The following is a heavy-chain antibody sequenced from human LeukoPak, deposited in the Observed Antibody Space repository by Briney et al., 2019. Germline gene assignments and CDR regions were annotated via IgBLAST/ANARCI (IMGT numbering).Heavy chain of an antibody. Sequence: SETLSLTCTVSGGSLSSYYWSWIRQPAGKGLEWIGRIYTSGSTNYTPSLKSRVTMSVDTSKNQFSLKLSSVTAADTAAYYCASGSPNWFDPWGQGTLVTVSS. J-gene: IGHJ5*02. D-gene: IGHD2-15*01. CDR2: IYTSGST. CDR3: ASGSPNWFDP. V-gene: IGHV4-4*07. CDR1: GGSLSSYY.